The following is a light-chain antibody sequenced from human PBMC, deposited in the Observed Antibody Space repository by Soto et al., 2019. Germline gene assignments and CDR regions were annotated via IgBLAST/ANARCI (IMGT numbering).Light chain of an antibody. CDR1: QRISSW. Sequence: DIQMTQSPSTLSASVGDRVTITCRASQRISSWLAWYQQKPGKAPNLLIYKASTLETGVPSRFSGSGSGTEFTLTITSLQPDDFATYYCQQYNSCPYTFGQGTKLEIK. V-gene: IGKV1-5*03. CDR2: KAS. J-gene: IGKJ2*01. CDR3: QQYNSCPYT.